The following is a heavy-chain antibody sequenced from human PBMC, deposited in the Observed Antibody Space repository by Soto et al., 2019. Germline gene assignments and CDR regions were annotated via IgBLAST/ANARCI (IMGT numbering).Heavy chain of an antibody. D-gene: IGHD1-7*01. CDR3: ARSITGTTSPWFDP. J-gene: IGHJ5*02. CDR2: ISSSGSTI. CDR1: GFTFSDYY. Sequence: GGSLRLSCAASGFTFSDYYMSWIRQAPGKGLEWVSYISSSGSTIYYADSVKGRFTISRDNAKNSLYLQMNSLRAEDTAVYYCARSITGTTSPWFDPWGQGTLVTVSS. V-gene: IGHV3-11*01.